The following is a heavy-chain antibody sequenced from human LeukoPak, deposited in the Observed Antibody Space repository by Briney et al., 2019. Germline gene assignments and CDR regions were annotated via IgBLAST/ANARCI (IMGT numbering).Heavy chain of an antibody. CDR3: ARTPTIFGVDYMDV. D-gene: IGHD3-3*01. Sequence: SETLSLTCTVSGGSISSYYWSWIRQPPGKGLEWIGYIYYSGSTNYNPSLKSRVTISVDTSKNQFSLKLSSVTAADTAVYYCARTPTIFGVDYMDVRGKGTTVTVSS. V-gene: IGHV4-59*01. CDR1: GGSISSYY. J-gene: IGHJ6*03. CDR2: IYYSGST.